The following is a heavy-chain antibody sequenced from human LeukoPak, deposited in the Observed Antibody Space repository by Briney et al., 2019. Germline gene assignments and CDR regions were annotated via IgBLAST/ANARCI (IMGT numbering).Heavy chain of an antibody. CDR1: GFTFSDYY. CDR3: ARERGLGSLGY. CDR2: ISGSGSTI. J-gene: IGHJ4*02. V-gene: IGHV3-11*01. Sequence: PGGSLRLSCAASGFTFSDYYMSWIRQAPGKGLEWVSYISGSGSTIYYADSVKGRFIISRDNAKNSLYLQMNSLRADDTAMYYCARERGLGSLGYWGRGTLVTVSS. D-gene: IGHD7-27*01.